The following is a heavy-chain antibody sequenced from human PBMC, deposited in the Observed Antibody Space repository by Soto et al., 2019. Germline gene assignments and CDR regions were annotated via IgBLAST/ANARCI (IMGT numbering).Heavy chain of an antibody. Sequence: SETLSLTCTVSGDSISSGGYYWSWIRHHPGKGLEWIGYIYFSGNTFYSPSLKSRVTISIDTSTNQFPLRLNSVTAADTAIYYCAASQYRYDTSGYPSGFDIWGQGTMVTVSS. J-gene: IGHJ3*02. CDR3: AASQYRYDTSGYPSGFDI. CDR1: GDSISSGGYY. V-gene: IGHV4-31*03. D-gene: IGHD3-22*01. CDR2: IYFSGNT.